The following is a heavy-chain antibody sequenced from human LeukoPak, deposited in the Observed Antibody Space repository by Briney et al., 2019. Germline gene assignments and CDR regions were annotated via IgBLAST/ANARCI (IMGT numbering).Heavy chain of an antibody. J-gene: IGHJ4*02. CDR2: ISSSGSTI. CDR1: GFTFSSYE. CDR3: ARDCSSTSCHGPPYFDY. D-gene: IGHD2-2*01. V-gene: IGHV3-48*03. Sequence: PGGSLRLSCAASGFTFSSYERNWVRQAPGKGLEWVSYISSSGSTIYYADSVKGRFTISRDNAKNSLYLQMNSLRAEDTAVYYCARDCSSTSCHGPPYFDYWGQGTLVTVSS.